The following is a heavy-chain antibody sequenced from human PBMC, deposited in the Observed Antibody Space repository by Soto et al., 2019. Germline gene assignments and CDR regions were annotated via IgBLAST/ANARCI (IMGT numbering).Heavy chain of an antibody. J-gene: IGHJ4*02. CDR3: ASIYGSGRNDY. CDR1: GGSISSGDYY. D-gene: IGHD3-10*01. CDR2: IYYSGST. V-gene: IGHV4-30-4*01. Sequence: SETLSLTCTVSGGSISSGDYYWSWIRQPPGKGLEWIGYIYYSGSTYYNPSLKSRVTISVDTSKNQFSLRLSSVTAADTAVYYCASIYGSGRNDYWGQGTLVTVSS.